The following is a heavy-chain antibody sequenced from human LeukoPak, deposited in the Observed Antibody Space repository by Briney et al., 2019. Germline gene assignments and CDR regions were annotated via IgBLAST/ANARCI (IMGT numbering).Heavy chain of an antibody. V-gene: IGHV4-39*07. Sequence: SETLSLTCTVSGGSISSSSYYWGWIRQPPGKGLEWIGSIYYSGSTYYNPSLKSRVTISVDTSKNQFSLKLSSVTAADTAVYYCAREQGGYSYGLAYYYMDVWGKGTTVTVSS. CDR3: AREQGGYSYGLAYYYMDV. CDR2: IYYSGST. CDR1: GGSISSSSYY. J-gene: IGHJ6*03. D-gene: IGHD5-18*01.